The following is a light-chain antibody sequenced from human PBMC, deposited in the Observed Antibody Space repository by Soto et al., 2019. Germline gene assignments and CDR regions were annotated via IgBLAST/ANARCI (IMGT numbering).Light chain of an antibody. CDR3: QQSYDSPRT. CDR1: QNIRHW. CDR2: DAS. J-gene: IGKJ1*01. V-gene: IGKV1-5*01. Sequence: DIQMPESPSTLSASVGGSVPITCRASQNIRHWLAWYQQKPGEATNPLIYDASSLKSGVPARFSGSGSGTDFTLTIGSLQPEEFATYYCQQSYDSPRTVGKGNKVAIK.